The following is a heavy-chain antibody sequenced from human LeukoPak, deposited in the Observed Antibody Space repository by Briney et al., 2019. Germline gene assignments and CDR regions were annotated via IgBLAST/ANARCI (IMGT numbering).Heavy chain of an antibody. Sequence: ASVKVSCKASGYTFTSYAMHWVRQAPGQRLEWMGWINAGNGNTKYSQKFQGRVTITRDTSTSTAYMELSSLRSEDTAVYYCASPPYGSGPSGAFDIWGQGTMVTVSS. D-gene: IGHD3-10*01. CDR2: INAGNGNT. CDR3: ASPPYGSGPSGAFDI. J-gene: IGHJ3*02. CDR1: GYTFTSYA. V-gene: IGHV1-3*01.